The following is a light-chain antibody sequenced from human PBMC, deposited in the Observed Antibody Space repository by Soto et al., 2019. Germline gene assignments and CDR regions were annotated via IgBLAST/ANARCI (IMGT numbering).Light chain of an antibody. J-gene: IGKJ3*01. V-gene: IGKV1-33*01. CDR1: HDITSF. CDR2: DAS. Sequence: DIQMTQSPSSLSASVGDRVTITCQASHDITSFLNWYQHKPGRAPKLLIYDASILEAGVPTRFSGSGSGKHITFTISSLPTEDVATYYCQHYDYLPIFGHGTTVDFK. CDR3: QHYDYLPI.